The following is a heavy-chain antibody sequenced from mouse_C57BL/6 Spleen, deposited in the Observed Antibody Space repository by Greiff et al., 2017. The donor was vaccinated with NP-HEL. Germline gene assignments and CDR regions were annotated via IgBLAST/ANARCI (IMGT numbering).Heavy chain of an antibody. Sequence: EVKVVESEGGLVQPGSSMKLSCTASGFTFSDYYMAWVRQVPEKGLEWVANINYDGSSTYYLDSLKSRFIISRDNAKNILYLQMSSLKSEDTATYYCAREGLGAAWFAYWGQGTLVTVSA. CDR2: INYDGSST. CDR3: AREGLGAAWFAY. D-gene: IGHD4-1*01. CDR1: GFTFSDYY. V-gene: IGHV5-16*01. J-gene: IGHJ3*01.